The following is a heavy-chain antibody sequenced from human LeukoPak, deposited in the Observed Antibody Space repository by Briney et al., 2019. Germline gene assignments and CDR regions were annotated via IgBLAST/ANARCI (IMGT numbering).Heavy chain of an antibody. D-gene: IGHD5-18*01. CDR2: ISGSGGST. V-gene: IGHV3-23*01. Sequence: PGGSLRLSCAASGFTFNSYAMHWVRQAPGKGLEWVSAISGSGGSTYYADSVKGRFTISRDNSKNTLYLQMNSLRAEDTAVYYCAKGERYSYGPPFDYWGQGTLVTVSS. J-gene: IGHJ4*02. CDR3: AKGERYSYGPPFDY. CDR1: GFTFNSYA.